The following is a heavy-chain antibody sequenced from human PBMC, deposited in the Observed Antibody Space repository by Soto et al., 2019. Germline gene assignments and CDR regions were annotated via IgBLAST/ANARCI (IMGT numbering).Heavy chain of an antibody. CDR3: ARTDRDFYGLDG. CDR1: GFTFRNYD. V-gene: IGHV3-13*05. Sequence: EVQLVESGGGLVQPGGSLRLSCEASGFTFRNYDMHWVRQGTGKGLEWVSGISAAGDPDYADSVEGRFTISRENAQNSFFLQMNSLRVGETAVYYCARTDRDFYGLDGWGQGTTVIVSS. J-gene: IGHJ6*02. CDR2: ISAAGDP.